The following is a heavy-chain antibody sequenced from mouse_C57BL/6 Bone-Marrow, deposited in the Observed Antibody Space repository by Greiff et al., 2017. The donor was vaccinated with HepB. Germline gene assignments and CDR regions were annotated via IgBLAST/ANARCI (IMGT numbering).Heavy chain of an antibody. D-gene: IGHD2-2*01. CDR3: ARYGYDGAWVAY. Sequence: VQLQQSGPELVKPGASVKISCKASGYTFTDYYMNWVKQSHGKSLEWIGDINPNNGGTSYNQKFKGKATLTVDKSSSTAYMELRSLTSEDSAVYYCARYGYDGAWVAYWGQGTLVTVSA. CDR2: INPNNGGT. CDR1: GYTFTDYY. V-gene: IGHV1-26*01. J-gene: IGHJ3*01.